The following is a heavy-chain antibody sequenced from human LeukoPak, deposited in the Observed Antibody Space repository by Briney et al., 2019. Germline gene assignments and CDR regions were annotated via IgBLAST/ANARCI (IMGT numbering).Heavy chain of an antibody. J-gene: IGHJ5*02. CDR2: IYHSGST. D-gene: IGHD3-3*01. V-gene: IGHV4-30-2*01. CDR3: ARKVTIFGVVPRDWFDP. CDR1: GGSISSGGYY. Sequence: SQTLSLTCTVSGGSISSGGYYWSWIRQPPGKGLEWIGYIYHSGSTYYNPSLKSRVTISVDRSKNQFSLKLSSVTAADTAVYYCARKVTIFGVVPRDWFDPWGQGTLVTVSS.